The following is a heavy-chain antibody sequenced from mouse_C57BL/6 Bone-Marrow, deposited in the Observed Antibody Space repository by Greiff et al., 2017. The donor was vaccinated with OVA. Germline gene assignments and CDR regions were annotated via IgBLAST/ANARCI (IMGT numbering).Heavy chain of an antibody. D-gene: IGHD1-1*01. Sequence: VKLMESGAELARPGASVKLSCKASGYTFTSYGISWVKQRTGQGLEWIGEIYPRSGNTYYNEKFKGKATLTADKSSSTAYMELRSLTSEDSAVYFCARYGLRFSYWGQGTLVTVSA. CDR1: GYTFTSYG. CDR2: IYPRSGNT. CDR3: ARYGLRFSY. V-gene: IGHV1-81*01. J-gene: IGHJ3*01.